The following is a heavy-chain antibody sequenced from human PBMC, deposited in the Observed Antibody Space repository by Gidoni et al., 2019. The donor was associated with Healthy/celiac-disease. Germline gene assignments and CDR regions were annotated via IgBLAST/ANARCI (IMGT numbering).Heavy chain of an antibody. CDR2: IIPIFGTA. CDR1: GGTFSSYA. Sequence: QVQLVQSGAEVKKPGSSVKVSCKASGGTFSSYAISWVRQAPGQGLEWMGVIIPIFGTANYAQKFQGRVTITADESTSTAYMELSSLRSEDTAVYYCARSITMVRGDYFDYWGQGTLVTVSS. CDR3: ARSITMVRGDYFDY. J-gene: IGHJ4*02. D-gene: IGHD3-10*01. V-gene: IGHV1-69*01.